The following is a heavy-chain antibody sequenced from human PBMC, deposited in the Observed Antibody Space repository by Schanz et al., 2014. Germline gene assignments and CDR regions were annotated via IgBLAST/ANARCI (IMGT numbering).Heavy chain of an antibody. V-gene: IGHV4-59*01. CDR3: ARVLPGGGGAGGGYKWFDP. D-gene: IGHD5-12*01. J-gene: IGHJ5*02. CDR2: RDSSGST. CDR1: GGSISSYY. Sequence: QVQLQESGPGLVKPSETLSLTCTVSGGSISSYYWSWIRQPPGKGLEWIGHRDSSGSTKYNPSLKIRVTISIDTSKNQISLRLRSVTEADTAVYYCARVLPGGGGAGGGYKWFDPWGQGILVTVSS.